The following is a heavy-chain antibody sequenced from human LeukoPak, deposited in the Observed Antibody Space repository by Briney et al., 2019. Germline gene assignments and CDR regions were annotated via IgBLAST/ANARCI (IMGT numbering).Heavy chain of an antibody. CDR3: ARGIVPYCGGDCYSAPKEYFQH. J-gene: IGHJ1*01. Sequence: ASAKVSCKASGGTFSSYTISWVRHAPEQGLEWVGGIIPMVGTANYEQKFKGRGTITPDECTTTASIALSSLRSQDTGVYSCARGIVPYCGGDCYSAPKEYFQHWGQGTLVTVSS. D-gene: IGHD2-21*02. CDR1: GGTFSSYT. V-gene: IGHV1-69*13. CDR2: IIPMVGTA.